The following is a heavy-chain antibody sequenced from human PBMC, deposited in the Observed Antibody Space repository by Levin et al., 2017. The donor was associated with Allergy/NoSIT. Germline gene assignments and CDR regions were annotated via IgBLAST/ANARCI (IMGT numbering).Heavy chain of an antibody. V-gene: IGHV4-34*01. CDR3: ARGLGDRWSLVLPPAMPGY. Sequence: SETLSLTCAVYGGSFSGFYWIWIRQPPGRGLEWIGEINHSGSTNYNPSLKSRVTMSIDTSKNHFSLELSSVTAADTAVYYCARGLGDRWSLVLPPAMPGYWGQGTLVTVSS. J-gene: IGHJ4*02. CDR1: GGSFSGFY. CDR2: INHSGST. D-gene: IGHD2-2*01.